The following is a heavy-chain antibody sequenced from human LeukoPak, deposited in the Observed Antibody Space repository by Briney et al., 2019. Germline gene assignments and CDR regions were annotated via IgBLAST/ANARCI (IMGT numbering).Heavy chain of an antibody. D-gene: IGHD1-26*01. J-gene: IGHJ4*02. CDR1: GFSFSDNY. CDR3: ARTRGVGPGGHFDY. V-gene: IGHV3-11*03. Sequence: GGSLRLSCAASGFSFSDNYMSWIRQAPGKGLEWVSYISSGGGYTNYPDSVKGRFTISRDNAKNSLYLQMNSLRDEDTAVYYCARTRGVGPGGHFDYWGLGTLVTVSS. CDR2: ISSGGGYT.